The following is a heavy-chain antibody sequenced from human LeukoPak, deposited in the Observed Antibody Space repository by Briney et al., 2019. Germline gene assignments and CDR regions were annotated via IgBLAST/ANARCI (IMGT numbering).Heavy chain of an antibody. V-gene: IGHV3-23*01. Sequence: GGSLRLSCAASGFTFSTYWMSWVRQAPGKGLEWVSAISGSGGSTYYADSVKGRFTISRDNSNNTLYLQMNSLRAEDTAAYYCARSGLSRFGFWGQGTLVTVSS. CDR2: ISGSGGST. CDR3: ARSGLSRFGF. D-gene: IGHD2/OR15-2a*01. J-gene: IGHJ4*02. CDR1: GFTFSTYW.